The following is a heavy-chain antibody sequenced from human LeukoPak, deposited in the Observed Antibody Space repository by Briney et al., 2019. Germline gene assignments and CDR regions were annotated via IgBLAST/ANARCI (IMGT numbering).Heavy chain of an antibody. J-gene: IGHJ5*02. Sequence: GGSLRLSCAASGFTFSSYWMHWVRHAPGKGLVWVSRINSVGSSTSYADSVKGRFTISRDNAKNTLYLQMNSLRAEDTAVYYCARDKGRILSAWFDPWGQGTLVTVSS. CDR3: ARDKGRILSAWFDP. CDR1: GFTFSSYW. D-gene: IGHD2-15*01. V-gene: IGHV3-74*01. CDR2: INSVGSST.